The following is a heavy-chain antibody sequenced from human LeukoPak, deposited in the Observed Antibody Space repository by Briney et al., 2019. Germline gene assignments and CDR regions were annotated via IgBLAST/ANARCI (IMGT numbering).Heavy chain of an antibody. V-gene: IGHV4-39*07. CDR1: GGSISSSSYY. D-gene: IGHD2-15*01. Sequence: SQTLSLTCTVSGGSISSSSYYWGWIRQPPGKGLEWIGSIYYSGSTYYNPSLKSRVTISVDTSKNQFSLKLSSVTAADTAVYYCARAGRGSLYYYYYGMDVWGQGTTVTVTS. CDR3: ARAGRGSLYYYYYGMDV. J-gene: IGHJ6*02. CDR2: IYYSGST.